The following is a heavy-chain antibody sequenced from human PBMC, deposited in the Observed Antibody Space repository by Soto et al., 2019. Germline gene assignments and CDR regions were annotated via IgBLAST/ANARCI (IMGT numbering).Heavy chain of an antibody. CDR1: GGTFSSYA. CDR3: ATYNWNYDELDY. CDR2: IIPIFCTA. V-gene: IGHV1-69*13. Sequence: SVKVSCKASGGTFSSYAISWVRQAPGQGLEWMGGIIPIFCTANYAQKFQGRVTITADESTSTAYMELSSLRSEDTAVYYCATYNWNYDELDYWGQGTLVTVSS. D-gene: IGHD1-7*01. J-gene: IGHJ4*02.